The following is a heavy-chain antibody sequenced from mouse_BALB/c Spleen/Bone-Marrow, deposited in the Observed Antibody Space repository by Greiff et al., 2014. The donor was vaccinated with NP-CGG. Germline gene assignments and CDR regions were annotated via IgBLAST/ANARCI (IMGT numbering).Heavy chain of an antibody. D-gene: IGHD1-1*01. CDR3: ARYYRYYYAMDY. CDR2: IDPANGNT. V-gene: IGHV14-3*02. J-gene: IGHJ4*01. Sequence: VQLQQSGAELVKPGASVKLSCTAPGFNIKDTYMHWVKQRPEQGLEWIGRIDPANGNTKYDPKFQGKATITADTSSNTAYLQLSSLTSEDIAVYYCARYYRYYYAMDYWGQGTSVTVSS. CDR1: GFNIKDTY.